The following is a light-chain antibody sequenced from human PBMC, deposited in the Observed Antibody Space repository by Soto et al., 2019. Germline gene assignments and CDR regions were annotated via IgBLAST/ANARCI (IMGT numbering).Light chain of an antibody. V-gene: IGKV1-5*03. CDR3: QQYNSYPYA. Sequence: DIQMTQSPSTLSASVGDRVTITCRASQSISSWLAWYQRKPGKAPKVLIYKASNLESGVPSRFSGSGSGTEFTLTISSLQPVDFATYYCQQYNSYPYAFGQGTKLEI. CDR2: KAS. J-gene: IGKJ2*01. CDR1: QSISSW.